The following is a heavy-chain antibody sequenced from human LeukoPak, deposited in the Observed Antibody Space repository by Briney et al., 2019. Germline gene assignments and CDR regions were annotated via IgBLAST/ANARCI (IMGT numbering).Heavy chain of an antibody. CDR3: VKGSGSYDYFDH. D-gene: IGHD1-26*01. CDR1: GFSFNTFA. Sequence: GRSLRLSCVASGFSFNTFAMDWVRQAPGKGLEWVAGISNDGNNQYYADSVKGRFTISRDNSKDTLYLQLNSLRGEDTAVYYCVKGSGSYDYFDHWGQGTLVTVSS. V-gene: IGHV3-30*18. CDR2: ISNDGNNQ. J-gene: IGHJ4*02.